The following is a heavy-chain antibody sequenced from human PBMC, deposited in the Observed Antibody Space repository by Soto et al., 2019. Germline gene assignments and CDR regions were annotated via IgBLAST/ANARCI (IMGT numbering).Heavy chain of an antibody. CDR2: ISGSGGST. V-gene: IGHV3-23*01. Sequence: EVQLLESGGGLVQPGGSLRLSCAASGFTFSSYAMSWVRQAPGKGLEWVSAISGSGGSTYYADSVKGRFTISRDNSKNTLYLQMNSLRAEDTAVYYCAKDHGIVVVIAHYFDYWGQGTLVTVSS. D-gene: IGHD2-21*01. J-gene: IGHJ4*02. CDR3: AKDHGIVVVIAHYFDY. CDR1: GFTFSSYA.